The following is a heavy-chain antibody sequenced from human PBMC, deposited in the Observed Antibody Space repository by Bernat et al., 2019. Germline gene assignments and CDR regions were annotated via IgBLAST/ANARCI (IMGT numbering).Heavy chain of an antibody. J-gene: IGHJ3*02. CDR2: IYYSGST. Sequence: QVQLQESGPGLVKPSQTLSLTCTVSGGSISSGGYYWSWIRQHPGKGLEWIGYIYYSGSTYYNPFLKSRVTISVDTSKNQFSLKLSSVTAADTAVYYCARDEKYYYGSGTTIKDAFDIWGQGTMVTVSS. D-gene: IGHD3-10*01. V-gene: IGHV4-31*03. CDR1: GGSISSGGYY. CDR3: ARDEKYYYGSGTTIKDAFDI.